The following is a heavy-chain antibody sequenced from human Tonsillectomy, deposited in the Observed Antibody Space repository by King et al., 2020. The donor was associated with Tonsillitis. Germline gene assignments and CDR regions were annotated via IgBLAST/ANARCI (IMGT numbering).Heavy chain of an antibody. J-gene: IGHJ4*02. CDR3: ARAPGMIEHNDY. D-gene: IGHD2-21*01. CDR1: GFTFSSYA. CDR2: ISSNGGST. V-gene: IGHV3-64*01. Sequence: VQLVESGGGLVHPGGSLRLSCAASGFTFSSYAMHWVRQAPGKGLEYVSAISSNGGSTYYANSVKGRFTISRDNSKNTLYLQMGSLRAEDMAVYYCARAPGMIEHNDYWGQGTLVTVSS.